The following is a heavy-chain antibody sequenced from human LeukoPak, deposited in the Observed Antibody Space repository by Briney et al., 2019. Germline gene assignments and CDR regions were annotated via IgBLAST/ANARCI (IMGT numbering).Heavy chain of an antibody. Sequence: GRSLRLSCAASGFTFDDYDMHWVRQAPGKGLEWVSGISWNSGSIGYADSVKGRFTISRDNAKSSLYLQMNSLRAEDTALYYCAKDLYSSSWYGDFDYWGQGTLVTVSS. V-gene: IGHV3-9*01. CDR1: GFTFDDYD. J-gene: IGHJ4*02. CDR3: AKDLYSSSWYGDFDY. CDR2: ISWNSGSI. D-gene: IGHD6-13*01.